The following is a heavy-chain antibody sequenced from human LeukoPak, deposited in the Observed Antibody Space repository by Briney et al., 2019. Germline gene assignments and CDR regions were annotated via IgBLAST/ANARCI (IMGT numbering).Heavy chain of an antibody. V-gene: IGHV3-20*04. D-gene: IGHD3-10*01. CDR1: GFTFDDYG. J-gene: IGHJ3*02. CDR3: ARDFVMVRGGGAFDI. Sequence: PGGSLRLSCAASGFTFDDYGMSWVRQAPGKGLEWVSGISWNGGSTGYADSVKGRFTISRDNAKNSLYLQMNSLRAEDTALYYCARDFVMVRGGGAFDIWGQGTMVTVSS. CDR2: ISWNGGST.